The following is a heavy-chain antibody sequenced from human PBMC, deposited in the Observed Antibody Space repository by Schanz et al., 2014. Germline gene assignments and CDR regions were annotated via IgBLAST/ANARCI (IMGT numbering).Heavy chain of an antibody. CDR1: GFTFSSYS. J-gene: IGHJ4*02. D-gene: IGHD6-13*01. CDR2: ISSASSTI. CDR3: ARGLIAAAGGAFDY. V-gene: IGHV3-48*01. Sequence: EVQLVESGGGLVQPGGSLRLSCAASGFTFSSYSMNWVRQAPGKGLEWVSYISSASSTINYADSVKGRFTMSRDNSKNTLYLQMNSLRAGDAAVYYCARGLIAAAGGAFDYWGQGTLVAVSA.